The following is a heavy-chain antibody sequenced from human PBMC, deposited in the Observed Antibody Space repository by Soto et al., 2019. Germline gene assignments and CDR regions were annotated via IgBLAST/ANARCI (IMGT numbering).Heavy chain of an antibody. CDR2: IVVGSGNT. CDR3: AVDPLEYSSSRYWHFDL. Sequence: ASVKVSCKASGFTFTSSAVQWVRQARGQRLEWIGWIVVGSGNTNYAQKFQERVTITRDMSTSTAYMELSSLRSEDTAGYYCAVDPLEYSSSRYWHFDLCGRRTLVTVSP. V-gene: IGHV1-58*01. CDR1: GFTFTSSA. D-gene: IGHD6-6*01. J-gene: IGHJ2*01.